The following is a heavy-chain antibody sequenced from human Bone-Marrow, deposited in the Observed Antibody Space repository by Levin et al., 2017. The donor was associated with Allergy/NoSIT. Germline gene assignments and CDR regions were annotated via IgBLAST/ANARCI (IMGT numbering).Heavy chain of an antibody. CDR3: SRALHFWDGYPLGY. J-gene: IGHJ4*02. V-gene: IGHV1-8*01. D-gene: IGHD3-3*02. Sequence: ASVKVSCKASGYTFTTYDINWVRQATGQGLEWMGWMNPNNGDTGFAQKFQGRVTMTRDTTTRTAYMELSSLTSEDTAVYYCSRALHFWDGYPLGYWGQGTPVTVSS. CDR2: MNPNNGDT. CDR1: GYTFTTYD.